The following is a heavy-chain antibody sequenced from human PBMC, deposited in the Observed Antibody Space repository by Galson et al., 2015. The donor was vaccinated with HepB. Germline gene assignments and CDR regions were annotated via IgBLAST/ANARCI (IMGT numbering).Heavy chain of an antibody. D-gene: IGHD4-17*01. CDR3: AGRLRGRDWYFDL. CDR1: GGSTSSYY. J-gene: IGHJ2*01. V-gene: IGHV4-4*07. Sequence: SETLSLTCTVSGGSTSSYYWSWIRQPAGKGLEWIGRIYTSGSTNYNPSLKSRVTMSVDTSKNQFSLKLSSVTAADTAVYYCAGRLRGRDWYFDLWGRGTLVTVSS. CDR2: IYTSGST.